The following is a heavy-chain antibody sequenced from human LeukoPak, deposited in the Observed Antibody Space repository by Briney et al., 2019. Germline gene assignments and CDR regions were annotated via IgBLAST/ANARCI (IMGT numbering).Heavy chain of an antibody. V-gene: IGHV3-33*03. CDR3: AKGGYSSSWYGSFDY. CDR1: GFTFSSYG. CDR2: IWEDGSVN. D-gene: IGHD6-13*01. J-gene: IGHJ4*02. Sequence: GGSLRLSCAVSGFTFSSYGVHWVRQAPGKGPEWVAVIWEDGSVNYYPDSVKGRFTISRDKSRNTLYLQMNSLRAEDTAVYYCAKGGYSSSWYGSFDYWGQGTLVTVSS.